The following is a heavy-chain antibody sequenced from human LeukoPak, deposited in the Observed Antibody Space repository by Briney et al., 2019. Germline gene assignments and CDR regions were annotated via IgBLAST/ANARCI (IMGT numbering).Heavy chain of an antibody. CDR2: IYHTGST. Sequence: SETLSLTCTVSDGSISGSYYYWGWIRQPPGNALEWIGSIYHTGSTYYNPSLKSRVTISVDTSKKQFSLKLRAVTAADTAVYYCARLLSTMIVVAYPDYWGQGTLVTVSS. J-gene: IGHJ4*02. D-gene: IGHD3-22*01. V-gene: IGHV4-39*01. CDR3: ARLLSTMIVVAYPDY. CDR1: DGSISGSYYY.